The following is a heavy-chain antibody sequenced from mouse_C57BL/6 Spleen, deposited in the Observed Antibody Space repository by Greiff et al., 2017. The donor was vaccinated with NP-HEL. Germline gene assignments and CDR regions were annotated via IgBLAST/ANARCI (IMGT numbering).Heavy chain of an antibody. V-gene: IGHV5-6*01. CDR3: ARGGGRCEMYSFDY. CDR2: ISSGGSYT. CDR1: GFTFSSYG. Sequence: EVQRVESGGDLVKPGGSLKLSCAASGFTFSSYGMSWVRQTPDKRLEWVATISSGGSYTYYPDSVKGRFTISSDNAKNTLYLQLRSLKSEFTAMCYCARGGGRCEMYSFDYRGQGTTLSVAS. J-gene: IGHJ2*01. D-gene: IGHD1-1*01.